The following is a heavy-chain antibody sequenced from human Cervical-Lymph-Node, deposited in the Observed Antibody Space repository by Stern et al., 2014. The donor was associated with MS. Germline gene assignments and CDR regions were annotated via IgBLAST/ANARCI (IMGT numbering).Heavy chain of an antibody. D-gene: IGHD6-6*01. V-gene: IGHV3-9*01. J-gene: IGHJ4*02. CDR3: AKEGSSSSFDY. Sequence: MQLVQSGGGLVQPGRSLRLSCAASGFTFDDYAMHWVRQAPGKGLEWVSGISWNSGSIGYADSVKGRFTISRDNAKNSLYLQMNSLRAEDTALYYCAKEGSSSSFDYWGQGTLVTVSS. CDR2: ISWNSGSI. CDR1: GFTFDDYA.